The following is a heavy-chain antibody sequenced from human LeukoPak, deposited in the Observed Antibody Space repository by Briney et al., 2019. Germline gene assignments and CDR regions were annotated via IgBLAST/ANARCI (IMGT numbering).Heavy chain of an antibody. V-gene: IGHV4-34*01. CDR1: GGSFSGYY. Sequence: SETLSLTCAVYGGSFSGYYWSWIRQPPGKGLEWIGEINHSGSTNYNPSLKSRVTISVDTSKNQFSLKLSSVTAADTAVYYCARARETGDIVVVPAAREGNWFDPWGQGTLVTVSS. D-gene: IGHD2-2*01. J-gene: IGHJ5*02. CDR2: INHSGST. CDR3: ARARETGDIVVVPAAREGNWFDP.